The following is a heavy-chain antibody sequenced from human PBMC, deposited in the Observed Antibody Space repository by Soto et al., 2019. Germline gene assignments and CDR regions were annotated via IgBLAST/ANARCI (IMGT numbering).Heavy chain of an antibody. CDR1: GFTFSNYW. V-gene: IGHV3-74*01. D-gene: IGHD3-10*01. CDR2: ISTDGSVK. J-gene: IGHJ4*02. CDR3: VRGFGGEANDY. Sequence: EVQLVESGGGSVQPGGSMRLSCAASGFTFSNYWMIWVRQVPGKGPVGVAGISTDGSVKEHGDSVRGRFTVSRDNAHNTVYLQMNRLRADDPAIYFFVRGFGGEANDYWGQGTLVTVSS.